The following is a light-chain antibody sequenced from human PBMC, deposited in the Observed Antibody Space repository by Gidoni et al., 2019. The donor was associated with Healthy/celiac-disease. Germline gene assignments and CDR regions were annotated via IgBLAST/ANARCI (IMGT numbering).Light chain of an antibody. V-gene: IGKV3-20*01. CDR3: QQYGSSPLT. CDR1: QSVSSSY. J-gene: IGKJ4*01. CDR2: GAS. Sequence: DILLSQSPGTLSLSPGERATLSCRASQSVSSSYLAWYQQKPGQAPRLLIYGASSRATGIPDRFSGSGSGTDFTLTISRLEPEDFAVYYCQQYGSSPLTFXGXTKVEIK.